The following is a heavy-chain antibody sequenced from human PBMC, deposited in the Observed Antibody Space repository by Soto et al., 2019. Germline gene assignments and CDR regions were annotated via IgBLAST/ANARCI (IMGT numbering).Heavy chain of an antibody. Sequence: GGSLRLSCAASGFTFSSYAMHWVRQAPGKGLEWVAVISYDGSNKYYADSVKGRFTISRDNSKNTLYLQMNSLRAEDTAVYYCARDQGTLAQLLEIDLGHYYGMDVWGQGTTVTVSS. CDR1: GFTFSSYA. V-gene: IGHV3-30-3*01. CDR2: ISYDGSNK. J-gene: IGHJ6*02. CDR3: ARDQGTLAQLLEIDLGHYYGMDV. D-gene: IGHD2-2*01.